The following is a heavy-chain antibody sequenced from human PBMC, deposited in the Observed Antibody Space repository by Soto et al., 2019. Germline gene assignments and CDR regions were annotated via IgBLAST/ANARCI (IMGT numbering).Heavy chain of an antibody. D-gene: IGHD3-10*01. CDR2: IYYSGST. V-gene: IGHV4-59*08. Sequence: ETLSLTCTVSGGSISSYYWSWIRQPPGKGLEWIGYIYYSGSTNYNPSLKSRVTISVDTSKNQFSLKLNSMTAADTAVYYCARHNYGSGSTYFDYWGQGTQVTVSS. J-gene: IGHJ4*02. CDR3: ARHNYGSGSTYFDY. CDR1: GGSISSYY.